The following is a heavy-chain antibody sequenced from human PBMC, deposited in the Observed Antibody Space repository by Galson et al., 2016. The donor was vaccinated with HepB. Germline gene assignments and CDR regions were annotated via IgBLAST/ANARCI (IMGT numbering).Heavy chain of an antibody. D-gene: IGHD3/OR15-3a*01. Sequence: SLRLSCAASGFTFDDYAMHWVRQIPGKGLQWVSGISWNGGSIGYADPVKGRFSISRDNAKNSLYLQMNSLRPEDTALYYCAKEGAGVGSTSWTHYYYSGLDVWGQGTTVTVSS. V-gene: IGHV3-9*01. J-gene: IGHJ6*02. CDR1: GFTFDDYA. CDR3: AKEGAGVGSTSWTHYYYSGLDV. CDR2: ISWNGGSI.